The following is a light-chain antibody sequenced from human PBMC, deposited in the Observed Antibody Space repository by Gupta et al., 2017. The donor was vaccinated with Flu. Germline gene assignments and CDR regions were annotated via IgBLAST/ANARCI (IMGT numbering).Light chain of an antibody. V-gene: IGKV3-15*01. CDR3: QQYNDWPLT. J-gene: IGKJ2*01. CDR1: QSLNSN. Sequence: PATLSVSPRERATLSCRASQSLNSNLAWYQQKPGQAPRLLIYGASTRATGIPARISGSGSGTEFTLTISSLQSEDFAVYYCQQYNDWPLTFGQGTKLEIK. CDR2: GAS.